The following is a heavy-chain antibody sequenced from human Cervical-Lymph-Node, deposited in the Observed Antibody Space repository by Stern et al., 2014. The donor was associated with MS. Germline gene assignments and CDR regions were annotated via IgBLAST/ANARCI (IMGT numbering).Heavy chain of an antibody. J-gene: IGHJ5*02. CDR1: GGTFSSYA. D-gene: IGHD2-15*01. V-gene: IGHV1-69*01. Sequence: QLVQSGAEVKKPGSSVKVSCKASGGTFSSYAISWVRQAPGQGLEWMGGIMPHFGTANYAQKFHGRVTITADESTSTAYMELSSLRSEDTAVYYCARFRGYCSGGSCYPYNWFDPWGQGTLVTVSS. CDR2: IMPHFGTA. CDR3: ARFRGYCSGGSCYPYNWFDP.